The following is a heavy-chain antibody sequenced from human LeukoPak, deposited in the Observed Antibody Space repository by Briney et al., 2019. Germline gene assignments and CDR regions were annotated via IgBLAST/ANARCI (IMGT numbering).Heavy chain of an antibody. J-gene: IGHJ6*03. CDR1: GGSISSSSYY. V-gene: IGHV4-39*01. Sequence: SETLSLTCTVSGGSISSSSYYWGWIRQPPGKGLDWIGIIYYSGSTYSNPSLKSRVTISVDTSKNQFSLKLSSVTAADTAVYYCASFYCSGGSCYQYYYYYYMDVWGKGTTVTISS. CDR3: ASFYCSGGSCYQYYYYYYMDV. CDR2: IYYSGST. D-gene: IGHD2-15*01.